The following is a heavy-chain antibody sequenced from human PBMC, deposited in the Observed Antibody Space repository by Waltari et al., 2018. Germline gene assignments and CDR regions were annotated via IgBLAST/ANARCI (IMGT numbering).Heavy chain of an antibody. CDR3: ARDLQQLANYYYYYGMDV. J-gene: IGHJ6*02. Sequence: QVQLQQSGPGLVKPSQTLSLTCAISGDSVSSNSAAWNWIRQSPSRGLEWLGRTYYRSKGYNDYAVSGKSRITTNPDTSKNQFSLQLNSVTPEDTAVYYCARDLQQLANYYYYYGMDVWGQGTTVTVSS. D-gene: IGHD6-13*01. CDR1: GDSVSSNSAA. V-gene: IGHV6-1*01. CDR2: TYYRSKGYN.